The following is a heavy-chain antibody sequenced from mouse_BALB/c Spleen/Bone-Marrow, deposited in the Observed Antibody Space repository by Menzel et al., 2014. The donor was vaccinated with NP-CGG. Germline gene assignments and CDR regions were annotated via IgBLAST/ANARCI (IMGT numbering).Heavy chain of an antibody. CDR2: INPYNGAT. J-gene: IGHJ1*01. CDR1: GYSFTGYY. Sequence: VQLKQSGPELVEPGASVKISCKASGYSFTGYYMHWVKQSHVKSLEWIGRINPYNGATSYNQNFKDKASLTVDKSSSTAYMELHSLTSEDSAVYYCARRNYGSSYWYFDVWGAGTTVTVSS. V-gene: IGHV1-31*01. CDR3: ARRNYGSSYWYFDV. D-gene: IGHD1-1*01.